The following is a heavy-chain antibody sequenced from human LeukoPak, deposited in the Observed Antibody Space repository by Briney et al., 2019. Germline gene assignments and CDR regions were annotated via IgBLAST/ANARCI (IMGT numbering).Heavy chain of an antibody. V-gene: IGHV4-59*01. J-gene: IGHJ4*02. D-gene: IGHD2-2*01. CDR1: GGSISSYY. Sequence: PSETLSLTCTVSGGSISSYYWSWIRQPPGKGLEWIGYIYYSGSTNYNPSLKSRVTISVDTSKNQFSLKLSSVTAADTAVYYCARVGVLPAHFDYWGQGTLVTVSS. CDR3: ARVGVLPAHFDY. CDR2: IYYSGST.